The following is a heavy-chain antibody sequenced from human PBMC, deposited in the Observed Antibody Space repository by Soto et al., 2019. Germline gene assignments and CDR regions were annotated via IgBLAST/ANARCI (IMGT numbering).Heavy chain of an antibody. CDR2: IAPSDSYT. J-gene: IGHJ6*02. D-gene: IGHD6-19*01. Sequence: GESLKISCKVSGYNFGTYWISWVRQMPGKGLEWMGRIAPSDSYTYYSPSFQGHVTISADTSISTAYLQWSSLKASDTAVYYCARHLHSGWLYGWDVWGQGTTVTFSS. CDR1: GYNFGTYW. CDR3: ARHLHSGWLYGWDV. V-gene: IGHV5-10-1*01.